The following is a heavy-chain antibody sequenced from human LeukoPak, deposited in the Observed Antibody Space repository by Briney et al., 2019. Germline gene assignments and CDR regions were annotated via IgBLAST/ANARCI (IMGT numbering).Heavy chain of an antibody. CDR2: INHSGST. Sequence: SETLSLTCAVYGGSFSGYYWSWIRQPPGKGLEWIGEINHSGSTNYNPSLKSRVTISVDTSKNQFSLKLSSVTAADTAVYYCARGPAVGAKYSSSWYPRQGIDYWGQGTLVTVSS. CDR1: GGSFSGYY. CDR3: ARGPAVGAKYSSSWYPRQGIDY. V-gene: IGHV4-34*01. D-gene: IGHD6-13*01. J-gene: IGHJ4*02.